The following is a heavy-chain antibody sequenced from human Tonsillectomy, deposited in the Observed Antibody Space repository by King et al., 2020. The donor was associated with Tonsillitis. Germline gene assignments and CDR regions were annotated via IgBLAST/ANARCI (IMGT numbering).Heavy chain of an antibody. CDR3: AQSGLYSGYDLGEYYFDY. CDR1: GTSINSGYY. V-gene: IGHV4-38-2*01. CDR2: IYHSGST. Sequence: VQLQESGPGLVKPSETLSLTCAVSGTSINSGYYWGWIRQPPGKGLEWSGSIYHSGSTYYNPSLKSRVTISVDTSKNQFSLRLSSVTAADTAVYYCAQSGLYSGYDLGEYYFDYWGQGTLVTVSS. D-gene: IGHD5-12*01. J-gene: IGHJ4*02.